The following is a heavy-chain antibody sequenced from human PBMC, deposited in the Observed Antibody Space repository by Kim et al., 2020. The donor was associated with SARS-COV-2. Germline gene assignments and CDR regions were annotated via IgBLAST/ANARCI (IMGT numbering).Heavy chain of an antibody. D-gene: IGHD2-15*01. CDR3: TTDGSYYYYGMDV. J-gene: IGHJ6*02. Sequence: DYAETVKGRFTSSRDDSKNTLYLQMHSLKTEDTAVYYCTTDGSYYYYGMDVWGQGTTVTVSS. V-gene: IGHV3-15*01.